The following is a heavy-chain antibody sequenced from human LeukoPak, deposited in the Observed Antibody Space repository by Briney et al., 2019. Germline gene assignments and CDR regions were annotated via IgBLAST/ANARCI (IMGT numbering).Heavy chain of an antibody. V-gene: IGHV3-64*01. J-gene: IGHJ4*02. CDR1: GFSFGSYV. CDR2: ISSNGVNT. D-gene: IGHD6-25*01. CDR3: SKARGGGRDLFDY. Sequence: PGGSLRLSCAASGFSFGSYVMHWVRQAPGKGLEYVSSISSNGVNTYYANSVKGRFTISRDNSKNSLYLQMHSLRAEDSALYYCSKARGGGRDLFDYWGQGTLVTVSS.